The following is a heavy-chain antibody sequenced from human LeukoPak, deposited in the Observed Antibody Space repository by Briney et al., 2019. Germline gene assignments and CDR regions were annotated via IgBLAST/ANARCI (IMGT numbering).Heavy chain of an antibody. Sequence: SQTLSLTCTASGDSISSDSYYWGWIRPPPGQGLEWIGRINTSGSNNYNTSLKRRVTISVDTSNNQFSLKLSSVTAADTAVYFCARNSCSGGSCYDNRGYFDYWGQGTLVTVSS. D-gene: IGHD2-15*01. CDR2: INTSGSN. CDR3: ARNSCSGGSCYDNRGYFDY. J-gene: IGHJ4*02. V-gene: IGHV4-61*02. CDR1: GDSISSDSYY.